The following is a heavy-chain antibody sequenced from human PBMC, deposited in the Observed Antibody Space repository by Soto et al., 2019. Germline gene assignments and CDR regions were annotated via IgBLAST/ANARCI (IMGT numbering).Heavy chain of an antibody. CDR2: IKQDGSEK. D-gene: IGHD6-13*01. CDR1: GFTFSTYW. V-gene: IGHV3-7*01. CDR3: ARGSSSSWGEYYYYMDV. J-gene: IGHJ6*03. Sequence: GGSLRLSCAVSGFTFSTYWMSWVRQAPGKGLEWVANIKQDGSEKYYVDSVKGGFTLSGDNAKNSLYLQMNSLRAEDTAVYYCARGSSSSWGEYYYYMDVWGKGTTVTVSS.